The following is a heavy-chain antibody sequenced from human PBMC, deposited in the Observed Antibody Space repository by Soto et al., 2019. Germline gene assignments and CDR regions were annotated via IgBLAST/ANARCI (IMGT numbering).Heavy chain of an antibody. CDR1: GYTFIGYY. V-gene: IGHV1-2*04. D-gene: IGHD5-12*01. CDR2: INPNSGGA. J-gene: IGHJ4*02. CDR3: ARSGGGYDLGDY. Sequence: QVPLVQSGAEVKKPGASVKVSCKASGYTFIGYYIHWVRQAPGPGLEWMGWINPNSGGAKYSQKFQAWVTMTSDTSISTAYMELSRLKSDDTAVYYCARSGGGYDLGDYWGQGTLVTVSS.